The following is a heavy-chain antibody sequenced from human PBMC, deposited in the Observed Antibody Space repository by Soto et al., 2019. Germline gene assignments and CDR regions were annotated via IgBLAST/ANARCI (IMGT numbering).Heavy chain of an antibody. D-gene: IGHD6-13*01. CDR1: GYSFTSYW. CDR2: IYTGDSDT. CDR3: AIHFISGQQQLSGDYYYYYMDV. V-gene: IGHV5-51*01. Sequence: PGESLKISCKGSGYSFTSYWIGWVRQMPGKGLEWMGIIYTGDSDTRYSPSIQGQVTISADKSSSTSFLQWSSLNASDTAMYYCAIHFISGQQQLSGDYYYYYMDVWGKGTTVTVSS. J-gene: IGHJ6*03.